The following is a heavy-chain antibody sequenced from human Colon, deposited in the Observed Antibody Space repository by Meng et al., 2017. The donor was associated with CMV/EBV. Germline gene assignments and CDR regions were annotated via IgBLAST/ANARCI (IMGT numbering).Heavy chain of an antibody. Sequence: SGTTLVKPTQTLTLTCTFSGFSLSTIGLSVGWIRQPPGKALEWLALVYWNDDKRYSPSLKSRLTVTKDASKNQVILRLTNVDPLDSGTYYCAHGGSGYDFGAGGFDYWGPGTQVTVSS. D-gene: IGHD5-12*01. V-gene: IGHV2-5*01. CDR2: VYWNDDK. CDR1: GFSLSTIGLS. CDR3: AHGGSGYDFGAGGFDY. J-gene: IGHJ4*02.